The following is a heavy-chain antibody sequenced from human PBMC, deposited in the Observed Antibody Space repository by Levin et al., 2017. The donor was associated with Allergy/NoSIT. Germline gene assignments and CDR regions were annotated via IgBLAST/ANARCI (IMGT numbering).Heavy chain of an antibody. V-gene: IGHV3-7*03. J-gene: IGHJ3*02. Sequence: PGGSLRLSCAAAGFTFRDYWMAWVRQTPGRGLEWVANIDQDGSQKYYVESVKGRFTISRDNAKNSVDLQMNYLRDDDTAVYYCARKLRGNGAYDAVDMWGHGTMVTFSS. CDR1: GFTFRDYW. D-gene: IGHD5-12*01. CDR3: ARKLRGNGAYDAVDM. CDR2: IDQDGSQK.